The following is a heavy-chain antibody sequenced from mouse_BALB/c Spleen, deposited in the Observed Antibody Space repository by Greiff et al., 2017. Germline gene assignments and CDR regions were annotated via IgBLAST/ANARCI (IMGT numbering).Heavy chain of an antibody. CDR3: AREGAY. V-gene: IGHV3-2*02. CDR1: GYSITSYYA. Sequence: EVKLMESGPGLVKPSQSLSLTCTVTGYSITSYYAWNWIRQFPGNQLEWMGYISYSGSTSYNPSLKSRISITRDTSKNQFFLQLNSVTTEDTATYYCAREGAYWGQGTLVTVSA. J-gene: IGHJ3*01. CDR2: ISYSGST.